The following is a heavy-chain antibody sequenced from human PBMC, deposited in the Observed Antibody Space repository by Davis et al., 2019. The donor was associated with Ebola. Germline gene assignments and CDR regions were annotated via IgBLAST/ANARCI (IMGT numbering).Heavy chain of an antibody. CDR2: IHRDGVA. CDR1: GFTFSHYW. Sequence: PGGSLRLSFPASGFTFSHYWMHWVRQPPGKGLFWVSRIHRDGVADYADSVKGRFAISRDNARNTLYLQLNSLKVDDTAVYYCVRGPANSSWWDTFDSWGQGTLVTVSS. D-gene: IGHD6-13*01. CDR3: VRGPANSSWWDTFDS. V-gene: IGHV3-74*01. J-gene: IGHJ4*02.